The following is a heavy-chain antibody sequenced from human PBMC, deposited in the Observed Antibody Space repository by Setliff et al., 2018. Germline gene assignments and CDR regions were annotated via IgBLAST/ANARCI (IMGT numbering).Heavy chain of an antibody. CDR3: ARGVYSGSLPDY. Sequence: ASVKVSCKASGYSFTNYGVSWVRQATGQGLEWMGWMNPNSGNTGYAQKFQGRVTMTRNTSISTAYMELSSLRSEDTAVYYCARGVYSGSLPDYWGQGTLVTVSS. V-gene: IGHV1-8*02. CDR2: MNPNSGNT. D-gene: IGHD1-26*01. CDR1: GYSFTNYG. J-gene: IGHJ4*02.